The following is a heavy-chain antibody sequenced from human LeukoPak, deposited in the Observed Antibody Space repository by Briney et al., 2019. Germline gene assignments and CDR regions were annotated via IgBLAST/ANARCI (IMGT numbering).Heavy chain of an antibody. CDR2: IYYSGST. Sequence: PSETLSLTCTVSGGSISSSSYYWGWIRQPPGKGLEWIVRIYYSGSTYYNPSLKSRVTISVDTSKNQFSLKLSSVTAADTAVYYCVSGSYLNWFDPWGQGTLVTVSS. D-gene: IGHD1-26*01. J-gene: IGHJ5*02. CDR3: VSGSYLNWFDP. CDR1: GGSISSSSYY. V-gene: IGHV4-39*01.